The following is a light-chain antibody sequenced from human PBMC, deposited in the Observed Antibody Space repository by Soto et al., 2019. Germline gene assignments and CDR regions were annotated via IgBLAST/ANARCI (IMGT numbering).Light chain of an antibody. CDR2: AAS. CDR1: QGITND. V-gene: IGKV1-27*01. J-gene: IGKJ1*01. Sequence: DIQMTQSPSSLSASVGDRVTITCRASQGITNDLAWYQQKPGKVPKLLIYAASTLQSGVPSRFSGSGFGIDFTLTISSLQPEDVATYYCQKYNSALWAFGQGTKVEIK. CDR3: QKYNSALWA.